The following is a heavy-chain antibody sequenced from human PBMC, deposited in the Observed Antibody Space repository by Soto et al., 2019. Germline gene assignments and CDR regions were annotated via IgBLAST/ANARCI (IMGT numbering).Heavy chain of an antibody. J-gene: IGHJ4*02. CDR2: VYYSGTT. D-gene: IGHD4-17*01. Sequence: GSLRLSCAASGFTFNTYVMSWIRQPPGKRLEWIGYVYYSGTTNYNPSLKSRVTISVDLSKNQFSLRLSSVTTADTALYYCARTTAVPNTLRSRYFFDYWGQGTLVTVSS. V-gene: IGHV4-59*01. CDR1: GFTFNTYV. CDR3: ARTTAVPNTLRSRYFFDY.